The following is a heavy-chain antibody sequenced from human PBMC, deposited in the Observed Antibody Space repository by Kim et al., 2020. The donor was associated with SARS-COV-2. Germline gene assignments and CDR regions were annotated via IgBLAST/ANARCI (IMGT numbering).Heavy chain of an antibody. V-gene: IGHV5-51*01. CDR3: ARHSLWFGELSPYDY. Sequence: GESLKISCKGSGYSFTSYWIGWVRQMPGKGLEWMGIIYPGDSDTRYSPSFQGQVTISADKSISTAYLQWSSLKASDTAMYYCARHSLWFGELSPYDYWGQGPLVTVSS. J-gene: IGHJ4*02. CDR1: GYSFTSYW. CDR2: IYPGDSDT. D-gene: IGHD3-10*01.